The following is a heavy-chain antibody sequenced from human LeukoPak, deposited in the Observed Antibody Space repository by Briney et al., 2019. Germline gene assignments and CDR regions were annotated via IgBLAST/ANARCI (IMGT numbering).Heavy chain of an antibody. V-gene: IGHV1-69*13. Sequence: SVKVSCKASGGTFSSYAISWVRQAPGQGLEWRGGIIPIFGTANYAQKFQGRVTSTADESTSTAYMELRSLRSDDTAVYYCARDRDDSSGYYYYYYMDVWGKGTTVTVSS. J-gene: IGHJ6*03. CDR1: GGTFSSYA. CDR2: IIPIFGTA. D-gene: IGHD3-22*01. CDR3: ARDRDDSSGYYYYYYMDV.